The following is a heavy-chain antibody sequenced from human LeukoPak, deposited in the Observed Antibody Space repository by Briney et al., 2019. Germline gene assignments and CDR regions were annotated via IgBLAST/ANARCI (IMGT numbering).Heavy chain of an antibody. Sequence: GGSLRLFCAASGFTFSRHWMMWVRQAPAKGLEWVANINQDGSEKYYVNSVKGRFTISRDNAKNSLYLQMNSLIGEDTAVYYCARELKAARGFDYGGQGTLVSV. D-gene: IGHD3-10*01. CDR3: ARELKAARGFDY. CDR2: INQDGSEK. J-gene: IGHJ4*02. V-gene: IGHV3-7*03. CDR1: GFTFSRHW.